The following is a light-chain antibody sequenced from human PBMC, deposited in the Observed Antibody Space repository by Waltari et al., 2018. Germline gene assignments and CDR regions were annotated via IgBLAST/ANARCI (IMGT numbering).Light chain of an antibody. CDR1: PTISSNY. J-gene: IGKJ4*01. CDR3: QQYDSSPLS. CDR2: GIS. V-gene: IGKV3-20*01. Sequence: EIVLTQSPGTLSLSPGDRATLSCRASPTISSNYLAWYQQKPGQAPRLLSYGISNRATGIPDRFSGRGSGTDFTLTISRLEPEDFAVYYCQQYDSSPLSFGGGTKVEIK.